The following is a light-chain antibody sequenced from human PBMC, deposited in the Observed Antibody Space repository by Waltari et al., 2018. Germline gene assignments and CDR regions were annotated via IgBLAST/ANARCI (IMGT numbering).Light chain of an antibody. CDR1: ASNIGDNL. Sequence: QSVLTQPPSASGTPGQRVTISCSGSASNIGDNLVNWYQQLTGKAPKLLIYRSDLRPSGVPDRFSGSKSGTSASLAISGLQSEDEADYFCASWDDSLNGHWVFGGGTKVTVL. CDR3: ASWDDSLNGHWV. J-gene: IGLJ3*02. V-gene: IGLV1-44*01. CDR2: RSD.